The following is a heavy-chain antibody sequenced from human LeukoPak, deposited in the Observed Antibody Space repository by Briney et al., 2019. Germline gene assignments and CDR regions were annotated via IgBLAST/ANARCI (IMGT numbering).Heavy chain of an antibody. J-gene: IGHJ4*02. CDR3: TTPSGLMVRGVVVSSWDY. V-gene: IGHV3-15*01. CDR1: GFTFSNAW. CDR2: IKSKTDGGTT. D-gene: IGHD3-10*01. Sequence: GGSLRLSCAASGFTFSNAWMSWVRQAPGRGLEWVGRIKSKTDGGTTDYAAPVKGRFTISRDDSKNTLYLQMNSLKTEDTAVYYCTTPSGLMVRGVVVSSWDYWGQGTLVTVSS.